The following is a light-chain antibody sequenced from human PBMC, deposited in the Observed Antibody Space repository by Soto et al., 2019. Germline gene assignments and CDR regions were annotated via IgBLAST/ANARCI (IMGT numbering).Light chain of an antibody. V-gene: IGKV1-39*01. CDR2: AAS. Sequence: DIQMTQSPSSLSASVGDRVTITCRASQSISNNLNWYQQKPGKAPKVLIYAASSLQSGVPSRFSGSGSGTDFTLSISSLQLEDFATYYCQQSYSSPLTFGGGTKVEIK. CDR1: QSISNN. J-gene: IGKJ4*01. CDR3: QQSYSSPLT.